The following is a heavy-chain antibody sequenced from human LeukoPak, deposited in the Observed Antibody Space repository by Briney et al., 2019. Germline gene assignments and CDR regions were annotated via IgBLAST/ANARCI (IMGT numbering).Heavy chain of an antibody. V-gene: IGHV3-21*01. J-gene: IGHJ4*02. CDR3: AREPGDSSGWSE. CDR1: GFTSGSYS. D-gene: IGHD6-19*01. CDR2: ISSSSNYI. Sequence: GGSLTLSCAASGFTSGSYSMDWVRQAPGKGLEWVSSISSSSNYIYYADSVKGRFTISRDNAKNSLYLQMNSLRAEDTAVYYCAREPGDSSGWSEWGQGTLVTVSS.